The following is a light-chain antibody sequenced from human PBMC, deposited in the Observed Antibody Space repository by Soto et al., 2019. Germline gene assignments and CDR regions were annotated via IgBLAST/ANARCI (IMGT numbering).Light chain of an antibody. CDR3: QQYDDWPPWT. CDR2: GAS. V-gene: IGKV3D-15*01. Sequence: EIVMTQSPATLSVSPGQRAILSCSSCQSISINLAWYQQKPGQAPRLLIYGASFRATGIPHRFSGSGAGADFTLTISSLESEDFAVYFCQQYDDWPPWTVGQGTKVDI. J-gene: IGKJ1*01. CDR1: QSISIN.